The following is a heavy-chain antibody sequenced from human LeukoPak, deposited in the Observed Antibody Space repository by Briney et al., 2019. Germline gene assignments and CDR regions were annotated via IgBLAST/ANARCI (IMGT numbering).Heavy chain of an antibody. CDR3: ARAALVATSDGAFDI. CDR2: ISSSSTYI. Sequence: GGSLRLSCAASGFTFDSFSINWVRQAPGKGLEGVASISSSSTYIYYGCSVKDRLTISRDNAKKLVYLEMNSLRAGDTAVYYCARAALVATSDGAFDIWGQGTMVTVSS. CDR1: GFTFDSFS. J-gene: IGHJ3*02. D-gene: IGHD5-12*01. V-gene: IGHV3-21*01.